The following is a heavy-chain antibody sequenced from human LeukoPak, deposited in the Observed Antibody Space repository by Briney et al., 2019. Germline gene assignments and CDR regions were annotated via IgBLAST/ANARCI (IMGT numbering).Heavy chain of an antibody. Sequence: SGGSLRLSCAASGFTFSSYGMHWVRQAPGKGLEWVAVIWYDGSNKYYADSVKGRFTISRDNSKNALYLQMNSLRLEDTAVYYCARDRDCSRTSCFNAFDVWGQGTMAIVSS. D-gene: IGHD2-2*01. V-gene: IGHV3-33*01. CDR1: GFTFSSYG. CDR3: ARDRDCSRTSCFNAFDV. J-gene: IGHJ3*01. CDR2: IWYDGSNK.